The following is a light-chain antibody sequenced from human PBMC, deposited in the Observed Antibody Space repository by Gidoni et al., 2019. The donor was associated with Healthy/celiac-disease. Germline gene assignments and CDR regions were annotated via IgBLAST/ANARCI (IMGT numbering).Light chain of an antibody. CDR3: SSYTSSSLYV. CDR2: DVS. CDR1: SNDVGGYNY. V-gene: IGLV2-14*01. J-gene: IGLJ1*01. Sequence: QSALTQPASVSGSPGQSITISCTGTSNDVGGYNYFSWYQQHPGKAPKLMIYDVSNRPSGVSNRFSGSKSGNTASLTISGLQAEDEADYYCSSYTSSSLYVFGTGTKVTVL.